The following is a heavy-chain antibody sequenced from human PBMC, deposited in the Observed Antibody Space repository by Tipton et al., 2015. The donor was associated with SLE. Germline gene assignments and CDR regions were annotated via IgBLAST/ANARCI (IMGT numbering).Heavy chain of an antibody. CDR2: ISHTGST. D-gene: IGHD1-26*01. CDR1: GFTFSNYG. Sequence: LRLSCAASGFTFSNYGMSWIRQPPGKGLEWIGEISHTGSTSCNPSLKSRVTMSVDTSKNQLSLKLNSVTAADTAVYFCARGLFGWELPYWGQGTLVTVSS. J-gene: IGHJ4*02. V-gene: IGHV4-34*01. CDR3: ARGLFGWELPY.